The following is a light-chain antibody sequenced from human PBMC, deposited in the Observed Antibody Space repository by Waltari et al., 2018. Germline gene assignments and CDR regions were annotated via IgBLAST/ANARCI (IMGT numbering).Light chain of an antibody. CDR3: RSYTSSNTYVI. Sequence: QSALTQPASVSGSPGQSIPISCTGTSSDVGGYNYYPWYQQPPGNAPKLVIYDVSSRPSVVSYRFSGSKSGNTASLTISGLQSEDEADYYCRSYTSSNTYVIFGGGTKLTVL. J-gene: IGLJ2*01. CDR1: SSDVGGYNY. CDR2: DVS. V-gene: IGLV2-14*03.